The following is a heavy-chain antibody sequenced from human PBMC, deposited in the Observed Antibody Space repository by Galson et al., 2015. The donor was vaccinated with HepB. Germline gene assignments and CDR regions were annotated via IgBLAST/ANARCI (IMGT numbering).Heavy chain of an antibody. Sequence: SLRLSCAASGFTFSSYSMNWVRQAPGKGLEWVSYISSSSSTIYYADSVKGRFTISRDNAKNSLYLQMNSLRAEDTAVYYCARDRYSYGRGGGYKSPAYWGQGTLVTVSS. J-gene: IGHJ4*02. CDR1: GFTFSSYS. CDR2: ISSSSSTI. V-gene: IGHV3-48*01. D-gene: IGHD5-18*01. CDR3: ARDRYSYGRGGGYKSPAY.